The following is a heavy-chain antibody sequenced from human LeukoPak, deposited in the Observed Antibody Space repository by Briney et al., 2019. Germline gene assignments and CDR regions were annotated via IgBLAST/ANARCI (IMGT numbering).Heavy chain of an antibody. Sequence: PGRSLRLSCAASGFTFSSYAMHWVRQAPGKGLEWVAVISYDGSNKYYADSVKGRFTISRDNSKNTLYLQMNSLRAEDTAVYYCARDGEYSGYDSGLFDYWGQGTLVTVSS. CDR3: ARDGEYSGYDSGLFDY. CDR2: ISYDGSNK. D-gene: IGHD5-12*01. V-gene: IGHV3-30-3*01. CDR1: GFTFSSYA. J-gene: IGHJ4*02.